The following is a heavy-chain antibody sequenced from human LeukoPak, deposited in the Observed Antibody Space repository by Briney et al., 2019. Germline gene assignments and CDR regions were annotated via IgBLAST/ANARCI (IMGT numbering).Heavy chain of an antibody. CDR3: ARERDIFGGDFDL. CDR1: GGSISSYH. V-gene: IGHV4-4*07. CDR2: IYTSGST. J-gene: IGHJ2*01. D-gene: IGHD3-16*01. Sequence: SETLSLTCTVSGGSISSYHWSWIRQSAGKGLEWVGRIYTSGSTNYNPILKSRVTMSVDMSKNQFSLNLSSVTAADTAVYYCARERDIFGGDFDLWGRGTLVTVSS.